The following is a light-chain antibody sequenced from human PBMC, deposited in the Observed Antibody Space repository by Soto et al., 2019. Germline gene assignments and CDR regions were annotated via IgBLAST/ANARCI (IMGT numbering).Light chain of an antibody. Sequence: DIQMTQSPSTLSASVGDRVTITCRASQSISSWLAWYQQKPGKAPKLLIYKASSLESGVPSRFSGSGSGTEFTLTISILQPDDFAIYYCQQYDSYYHSFGQGTKLEIK. CDR3: QQYDSYYHS. J-gene: IGKJ2*01. V-gene: IGKV1-5*03. CDR1: QSISSW. CDR2: KAS.